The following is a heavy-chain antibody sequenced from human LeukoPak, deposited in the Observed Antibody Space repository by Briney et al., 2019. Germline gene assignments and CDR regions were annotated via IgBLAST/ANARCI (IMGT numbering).Heavy chain of an antibody. D-gene: IGHD3-16*01. Sequence: SETLSLTCTVSGGSISSYYWSWIRQPPGKGLEWIGYIYYSGSTNYNPSLKSRVTISVDTSKNQFSLKLSSVTAADAAVYYCARINQGARFDPWGQGTLVTVSS. CDR1: GGSISSYY. V-gene: IGHV4-59*01. CDR3: ARINQGARFDP. CDR2: IYYSGST. J-gene: IGHJ5*02.